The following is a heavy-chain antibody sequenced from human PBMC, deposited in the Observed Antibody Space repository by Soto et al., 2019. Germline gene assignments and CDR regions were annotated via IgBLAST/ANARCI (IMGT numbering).Heavy chain of an antibody. Sequence: QVQLVQSGAEVKKPGYSVKVSCKASGGTISSYAINWVRQAPGQGLEWMGAIIPFFDAPKFAQKFQGRVTITADKSTYTAYIELSSLRSEDTAIYSCARGLSSDYWGQGTLVTVSS. J-gene: IGHJ4*02. CDR2: IIPFFDAP. V-gene: IGHV1-69*06. CDR3: ARGLSSDY. D-gene: IGHD3-10*01. CDR1: GGTISSYA.